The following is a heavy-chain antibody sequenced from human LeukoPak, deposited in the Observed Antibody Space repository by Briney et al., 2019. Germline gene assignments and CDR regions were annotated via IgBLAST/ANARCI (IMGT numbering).Heavy chain of an antibody. CDR1: GYTFTSYD. J-gene: IGHJ5*02. D-gene: IGHD3-22*01. CDR3: ARANLNYYYDSSGSDVDWFDP. Sequence: ASVKVSCKASGYTFTSYDINWVRQATGQGLEWMGWMNPNSGNTGYAQKFQGRVTMTRNTSISTAYMGLSSLRSEDTAVYYCARANLNYYYDSSGSDVDWFDPWGQGTLVTVSS. CDR2: MNPNSGNT. V-gene: IGHV1-8*01.